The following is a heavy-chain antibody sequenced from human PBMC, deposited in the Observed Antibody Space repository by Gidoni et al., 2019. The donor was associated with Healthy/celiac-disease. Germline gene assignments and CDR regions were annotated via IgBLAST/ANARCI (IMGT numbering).Heavy chain of an antibody. Sequence: QVTLRESGPALVNPTQTLTLTFTFPGFSLSTSGMCVSWIRQPPGKTLEWLARIDWDDDKYYSTSLKTRLTISKDTSKNQVVLTMTNMDPVDTATYYCARTSITMVRGVDAFDIWGQGTMVTVSS. D-gene: IGHD3-10*01. V-gene: IGHV2-70*15. CDR3: ARTSITMVRGVDAFDI. CDR2: IDWDDDK. J-gene: IGHJ3*02. CDR1: GFSLSTSGMC.